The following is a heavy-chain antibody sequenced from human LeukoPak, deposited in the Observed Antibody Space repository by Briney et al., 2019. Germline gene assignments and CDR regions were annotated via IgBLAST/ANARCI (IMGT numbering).Heavy chain of an antibody. D-gene: IGHD3-10*01. V-gene: IGHV4-38-2*02. CDR2: IYHRGNT. CDR3: AREVESWFGDLLSYFDS. J-gene: IGHJ4*02. Sequence: SETLSLTCSVSGFSIGTGYSWGWIRQPPGKGLEWIGTIYHRGNTYYNPSLMSRVTISLDTSKNQFSLRLTSVTAADTALYYCAREVESWFGDLLSYFDSWDQGTQVTVSS. CDR1: GFSIGTGYS.